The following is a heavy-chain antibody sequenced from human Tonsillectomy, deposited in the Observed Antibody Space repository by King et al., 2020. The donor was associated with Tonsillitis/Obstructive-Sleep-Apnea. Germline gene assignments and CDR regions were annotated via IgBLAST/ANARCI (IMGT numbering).Heavy chain of an antibody. CDR2: IYYSGST. V-gene: IGHV4-59*01. CDR3: ARGDRAYYDILTGDEGWFDP. J-gene: IGHJ5*02. CDR1: GGSISSYY. D-gene: IGHD3-9*01. Sequence: VQLQESGPGLVKPSETLSLTCTVSGGSISSYYWSWIRQPPGKGLVWIGYIYYSGSTNYNPSLKSRVTISVDTSKNQFSLKLSSVTAADTAVYYCARGDRAYYDILTGDEGWFDPWGQGTLVTVSS.